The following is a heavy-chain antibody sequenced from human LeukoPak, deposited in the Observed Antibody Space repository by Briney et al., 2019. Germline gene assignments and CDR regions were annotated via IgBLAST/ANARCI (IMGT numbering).Heavy chain of an antibody. V-gene: IGHV3-30*02. D-gene: IGHD6-19*01. Sequence: GGSLRLSCAASGFTFSSYGMHWVRQAPGKGLEWVAFIRYDGSNEYYADSVKGRFTISRDNSKNTLYLQMNSLRAEDTAVYYCAKDMSGWTYFYYWGQGTLVTVSS. CDR1: GFTFSSYG. CDR3: AKDMSGWTYFYY. J-gene: IGHJ4*02. CDR2: IRYDGSNE.